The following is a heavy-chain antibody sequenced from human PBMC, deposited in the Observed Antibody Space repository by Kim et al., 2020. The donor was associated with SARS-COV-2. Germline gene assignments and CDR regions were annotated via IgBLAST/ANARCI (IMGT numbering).Heavy chain of an antibody. J-gene: IGHJ4*02. Sequence: SETLSLTFTVSGGSISSYYWSWIRQPPGKGLEWIGYIYYSGSTNYNPSLKSRVTISVDTSKNQFSLKLSSVTAADTAVYYCARGMDYFDYWGQGTLVTVSS. CDR2: IYYSGST. V-gene: IGHV4-59*08. D-gene: IGHD2-8*01. CDR3: ARGMDYFDY. CDR1: GGSISSYY.